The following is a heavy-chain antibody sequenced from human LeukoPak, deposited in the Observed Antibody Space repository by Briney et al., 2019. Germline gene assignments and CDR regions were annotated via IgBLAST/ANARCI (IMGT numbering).Heavy chain of an antibody. Sequence: GGSLRLSCAASGFTFSSYAMSWVRQAPGKGLEWVAVIWYDGSNKYYADSVKGRFTISRDNSKNTLYLQMNSLRAEDTAVYYCARDQVVVVPAATTYYYYGMDVWGQGTTVTVSS. D-gene: IGHD2-2*01. CDR1: GFTFSSYA. CDR3: ARDQVVVVPAATTYYYYGMDV. V-gene: IGHV3-33*08. CDR2: IWYDGSNK. J-gene: IGHJ6*02.